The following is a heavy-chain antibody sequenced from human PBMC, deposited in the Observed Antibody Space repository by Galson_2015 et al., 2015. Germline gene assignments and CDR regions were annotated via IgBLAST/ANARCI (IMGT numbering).Heavy chain of an antibody. CDR2: IYPGDSDP. J-gene: IGHJ3*02. CDR1: GYSFTSYW. CDR3: ARGSIVGGNTNAFDI. V-gene: IGHV5-51*01. D-gene: IGHD1-26*01. Sequence: QSGAEVKKPGGSLKISCKGSGYSFTSYWIGWVRQMPGKGLEWMGIIYPGDSDPRYSPSFQGQVTISADKSISTAYLQWSSLRDSDTAMYYCARGSIVGGNTNAFDIWGQGSMVTVSS.